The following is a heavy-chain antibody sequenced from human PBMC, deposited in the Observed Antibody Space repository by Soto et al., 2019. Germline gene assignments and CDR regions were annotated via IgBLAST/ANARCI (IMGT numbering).Heavy chain of an antibody. CDR2: MNPNSGNT. Sequence: GASVKVSCKASGYTFTSYDINWVRQATGQGLEWMGWMNPNSGNTGYAQKFQGRVTMTRNTSISTAYMELSSLRSEDTAVYYCARGYYYDSSGYYYVGAFDIWGQGTMVTVSS. J-gene: IGHJ3*02. CDR1: GYTFTSYD. V-gene: IGHV1-8*01. CDR3: ARGYYYDSSGYYYVGAFDI. D-gene: IGHD3-22*01.